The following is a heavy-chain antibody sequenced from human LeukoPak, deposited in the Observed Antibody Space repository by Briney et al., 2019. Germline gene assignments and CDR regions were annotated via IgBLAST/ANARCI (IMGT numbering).Heavy chain of an antibody. CDR3: ARLSSGSSSWYDIDY. Sequence: PSETLSLTCTVSGGSISSYYWSWVRQPPGKGLEWMGYIYYSGSTNYNPSLKSRVTISVDTSKNQFSLKLSSVTAADTAVYYCARLSSGSSSWYDIDYWGQGTLVTVSS. CDR1: GGSISSYY. V-gene: IGHV4-59*08. CDR2: IYYSGST. J-gene: IGHJ4*02. D-gene: IGHD6-13*01.